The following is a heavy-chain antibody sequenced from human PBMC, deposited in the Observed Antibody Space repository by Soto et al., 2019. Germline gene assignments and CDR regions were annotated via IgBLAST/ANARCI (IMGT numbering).Heavy chain of an antibody. D-gene: IGHD1-26*01. CDR2: INGDGSAT. CDR1: GFTFSIYW. Sequence: WGSLRLSWAASGFTFSIYWMHWVRQAPGKGLVWVSRINGDGSATNYADSVKGRFTISRDNAKNTLHLQMNSLRAEDTALYYCARREATDGVLDFWGQGTLVTVSS. J-gene: IGHJ4*02. CDR3: ARREATDGVLDF. V-gene: IGHV3-74*01.